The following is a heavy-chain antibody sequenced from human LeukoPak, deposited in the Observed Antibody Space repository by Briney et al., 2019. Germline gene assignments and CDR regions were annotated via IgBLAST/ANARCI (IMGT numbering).Heavy chain of an antibody. D-gene: IGHD5-18*01. Sequence: PGGSLRLSSAASGFTFSSYSMNWVRQAPGKGLEWVSSISSSSSYIYYADSVKGRFTISRDNSKNTLYLQMNSLRAEDTAVYYCARDLRGYSYGYFSYMDVWGKGTTVTVSS. CDR2: ISSSSSYI. V-gene: IGHV3-21*01. CDR3: ARDLRGYSYGYFSYMDV. J-gene: IGHJ6*03. CDR1: GFTFSSYS.